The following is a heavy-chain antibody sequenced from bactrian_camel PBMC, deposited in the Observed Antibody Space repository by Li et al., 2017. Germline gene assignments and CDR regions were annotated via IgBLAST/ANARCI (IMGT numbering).Heavy chain of an antibody. Sequence: HVQLVESGGGSVQAGGSLRLECAPKIDIINFCVGWFRQAPGKEREGVASVDRAGSSSYADFVKGRFTISRSNAKNTLALQMNNLTSEDTAVYYCAAGSSGSGWASLSAAAFPYWGQGTQVTVS. CDR3: AAGSSGSGWASLSAAAFPY. V-gene: IGHV3S53*01. J-gene: IGHJ4*01. CDR2: VDRAGSS. D-gene: IGHD3*01. CDR1: IDIINFCV.